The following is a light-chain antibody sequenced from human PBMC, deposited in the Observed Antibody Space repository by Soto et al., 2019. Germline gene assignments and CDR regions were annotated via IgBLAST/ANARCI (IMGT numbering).Light chain of an antibody. CDR3: SSYTSGNDVV. Sequence: QSVLTQPVSVSGSPGQSITISCTGTSSDVGGYNFVSWYQHHPGKAPKLMIYDVSDRPSGVSNRISGSKSGNTASLTISGLQAEDEADYYCSSYTSGNDVVFGGGTQLTVL. CDR1: SSDVGGYNF. J-gene: IGLJ2*01. CDR2: DVS. V-gene: IGLV2-14*03.